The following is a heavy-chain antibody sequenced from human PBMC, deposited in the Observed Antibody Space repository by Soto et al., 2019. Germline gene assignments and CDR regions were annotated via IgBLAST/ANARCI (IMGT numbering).Heavy chain of an antibody. CDR2: IKSKTDGGTT. CDR3: TTDHYYIVGATTGVLFDY. CDR1: GFTFSNAW. J-gene: IGHJ4*02. D-gene: IGHD1-26*01. Sequence: GGSLRLSCAASGFTFSNAWMSWVRQAPGKGLEWVGRIKSKTDGGTTDYAAPVKGRFTISRDDSKNTLYLQMNSLKTEDTAVYYCTTDHYYIVGATTGVLFDYWGQGTLVTVSS. V-gene: IGHV3-15*01.